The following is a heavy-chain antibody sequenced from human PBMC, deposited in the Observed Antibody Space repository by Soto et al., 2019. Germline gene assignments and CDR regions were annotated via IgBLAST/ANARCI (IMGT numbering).Heavy chain of an antibody. CDR2: ISHDGQNI. Sequence: QEQLVESGGGVVQPGRSLRLSCAASGFAFSNQGMHWVRRAPGKGLEWVALISHDGQNIYYADSVKGRFAVSRDNSKNILFLQLSSLRLNDTAVYYCAKVESGQTEAFSSWGLGTMVTVSS. J-gene: IGHJ5*02. D-gene: IGHD3-3*01. CDR3: AKVESGQTEAFSS. V-gene: IGHV3-30*18. CDR1: GFAFSNQG.